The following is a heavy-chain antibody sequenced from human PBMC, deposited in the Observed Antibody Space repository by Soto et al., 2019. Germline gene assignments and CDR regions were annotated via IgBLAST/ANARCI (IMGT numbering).Heavy chain of an antibody. Sequence: GGSLRLSCAASGFTFSDYYMSWIRQAPGKGLEWVSYISSSGSTIYYADSVKGRFTISRDNAKNSLYLQMNSLRAEDTAVYYCARQYSSGWYPAYYFDYWGQGTLVTVSS. CDR2: ISSSGSTI. CDR3: ARQYSSGWYPAYYFDY. CDR1: GFTFSDYY. D-gene: IGHD6-19*01. J-gene: IGHJ4*02. V-gene: IGHV3-11*01.